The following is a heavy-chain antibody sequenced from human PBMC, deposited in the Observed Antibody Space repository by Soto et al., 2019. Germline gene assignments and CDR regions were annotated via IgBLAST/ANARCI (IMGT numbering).Heavy chain of an antibody. CDR2: LHNDGRIT. D-gene: IGHD1-26*01. CDR1: GFTFSNYW. V-gene: IGHV3-74*01. J-gene: IGHJ4*02. CDR3: ARGRGSFYLDF. Sequence: EVQLVESGGGLVQPGGPLRLSCAASGFTFSNYWMYWVRQAPGKGLVWVSRLHNDGRITTYADSVKGRFTISRDIAKNTLYLQMDGLRAEDTAMYYCARGRGSFYLDFWGQGTLVTVSS.